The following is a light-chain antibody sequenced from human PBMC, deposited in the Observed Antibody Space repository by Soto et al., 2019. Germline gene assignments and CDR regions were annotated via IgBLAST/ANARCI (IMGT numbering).Light chain of an antibody. Sequence: EIVMTQSPATLSVSPGERATLSCRASQSVSSNLAWYQQKPGQSPRLLIYGASTRATGIPARFSGSGSGTEFTLTINSLQSEDFAAYYCQQYNNWPLTFGGGTKVDNK. J-gene: IGKJ4*01. CDR2: GAS. CDR1: QSVSSN. CDR3: QQYNNWPLT. V-gene: IGKV3-15*01.